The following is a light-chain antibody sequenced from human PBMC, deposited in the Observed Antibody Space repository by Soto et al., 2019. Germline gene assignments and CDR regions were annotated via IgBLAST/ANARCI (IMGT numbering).Light chain of an antibody. V-gene: IGLV2-11*01. CDR2: DVS. Sequence: QSVLTQPRSVSGSPGQSVTISCTGTSSDVGGYNYVSWYQQHPGKAPKLMIYDVSKRPSGVPDRFSGSKSGNTASLTISGLQAEDEADYYCCSYAGSFHWVFGGGIQLTVL. J-gene: IGLJ3*02. CDR1: SSDVGGYNY. CDR3: CSYAGSFHWV.